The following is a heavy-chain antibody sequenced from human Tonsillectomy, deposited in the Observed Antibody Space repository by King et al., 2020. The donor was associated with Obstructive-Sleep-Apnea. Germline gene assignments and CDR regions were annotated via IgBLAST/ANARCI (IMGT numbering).Heavy chain of an antibody. CDR2: INPNSGGT. CDR3: ARGVEAMAKGGGHDAFDI. V-gene: IGHV1-2*04. J-gene: IGHJ3*02. Sequence: VQLVQSGAEVKKPGASVKVSCKASGYTFTGYYMHWVRQAPGQGLEWMGWINPNSGGTNYAQKFQGWVTMTRDTSISTAYMELSRLRSDDTAVYYCARGVEAMAKGGGHDAFDIWGQGTMVTVSS. D-gene: IGHD5-18*01. CDR1: GYTFTGYY.